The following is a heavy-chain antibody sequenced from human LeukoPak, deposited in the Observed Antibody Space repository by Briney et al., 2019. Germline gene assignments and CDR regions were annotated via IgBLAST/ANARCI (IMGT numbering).Heavy chain of an antibody. Sequence: GGSLRLSCAASGFTFSSYWMSWVRQAPGKGLEWVANIKQDGSEKYYVDSVKGRFTISRDNAKNSLYLQMNSLRAEDTAVYYCARGSGHSSSWYGTYDAFDIWGQGTMVTVSS. V-gene: IGHV3-7*01. D-gene: IGHD6-13*01. J-gene: IGHJ3*02. CDR2: IKQDGSEK. CDR3: ARGSGHSSSWYGTYDAFDI. CDR1: GFTFSSYW.